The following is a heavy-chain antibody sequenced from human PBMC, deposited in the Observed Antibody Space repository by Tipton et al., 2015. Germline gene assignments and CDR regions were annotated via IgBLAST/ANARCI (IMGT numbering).Heavy chain of an antibody. CDR3: AREGGYCSGGSCYNRDYYYYGMDV. Sequence: TLSLTCTVSGGSISSYYWSWIRQPPGKGLEWIGYIYYSGSTNYNPSLKSRVTISVDTSKNQFSLTLSSVTAADTAVYYCAREGGYCSGGSCYNRDYYYYGMDVWGQGTTVTVSS. J-gene: IGHJ6*02. CDR1: GGSISSYY. D-gene: IGHD2-15*01. V-gene: IGHV4-59*01. CDR2: IYYSGST.